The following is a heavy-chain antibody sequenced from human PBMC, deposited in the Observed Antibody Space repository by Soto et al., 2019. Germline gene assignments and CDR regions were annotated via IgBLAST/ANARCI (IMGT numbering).Heavy chain of an antibody. CDR3: ARDPPPPDY. Sequence: QVQLVQSGAEVKKPGASVKVSCKASGYTFASYAISWMRQAAGQGLEWVGWISAYNGNTNYAQKLQVRDTMTTDASTSSAYVEPRGLRSDDTAVYYCARDPPPPDYWGQGTLVTVSS. CDR1: GYTFASYA. CDR2: ISAYNGNT. J-gene: IGHJ4*02. V-gene: IGHV1-18*01.